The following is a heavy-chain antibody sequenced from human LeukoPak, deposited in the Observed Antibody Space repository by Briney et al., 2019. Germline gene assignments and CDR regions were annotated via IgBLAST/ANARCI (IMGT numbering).Heavy chain of an antibody. Sequence: GGSLRLSCVASGFAFGSHWMHWVRQAPGKGLVWVSRINNDGSSTNYASSVKGRFTISRDNAKNTLYLQMYSLRAEDTAIYYCARADYGDYYFDRWGQGTLVTVSS. CDR2: INNDGSST. V-gene: IGHV3-74*01. D-gene: IGHD4-17*01. CDR1: GFAFGSHW. CDR3: ARADYGDYYFDR. J-gene: IGHJ4*02.